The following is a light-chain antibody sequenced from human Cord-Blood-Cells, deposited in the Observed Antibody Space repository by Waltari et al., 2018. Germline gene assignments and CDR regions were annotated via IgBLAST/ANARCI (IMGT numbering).Light chain of an antibody. CDR2: DVS. CDR1: SSDVGGYNY. Sequence: QSALTQPASVSGSPGQSITIPCTGTSSDVGGYNYLSWYQQHPGKAPKLRIYDVSNRPSGVSNRFSGSKSGNTASLTISGLQAEDEADYYCSSYTSSSTLYVFGTGTKVTVL. CDR3: SSYTSSSTLYV. V-gene: IGLV2-14*01. J-gene: IGLJ1*01.